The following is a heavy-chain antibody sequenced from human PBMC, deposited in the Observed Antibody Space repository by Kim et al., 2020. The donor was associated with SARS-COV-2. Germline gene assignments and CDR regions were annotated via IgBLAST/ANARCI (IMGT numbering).Heavy chain of an antibody. D-gene: IGHD6-19*01. J-gene: IGHJ4*02. V-gene: IGHV3-21*01. CDR3: ARTRDSGWSYFDY. Sequence: ADTVKGRLPTSRDNAKNSLYLKMNSLRAEDTAVYYCARTRDSGWSYFDYWGQGTLVTVSS.